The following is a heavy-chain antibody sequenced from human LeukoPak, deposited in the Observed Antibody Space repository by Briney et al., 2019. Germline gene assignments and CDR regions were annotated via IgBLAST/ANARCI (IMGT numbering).Heavy chain of an antibody. CDR2: ISGSGGST. Sequence: GGSLRLSCAASGFTFSSYDMSWVRQAPGKGLEWVSAISGSGGSTCYADSVKGRFTISRDNSKNTLYLQMNSLRAEDTAVYYCAKDHDSSGYEAFDIWGQGTMVTVSS. J-gene: IGHJ3*02. V-gene: IGHV3-23*01. CDR3: AKDHDSSGYEAFDI. CDR1: GFTFSSYD. D-gene: IGHD3-22*01.